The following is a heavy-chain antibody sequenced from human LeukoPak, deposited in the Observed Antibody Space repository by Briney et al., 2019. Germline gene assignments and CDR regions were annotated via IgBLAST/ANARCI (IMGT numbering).Heavy chain of an antibody. CDR3: ARGPAEGYYYYCMDV. Sequence: ASVSVSSKASGYTFTIYDINRVGQAAGQGGGGVGWMNVKSGKTGYTQKLQGRVTITRNTSISTAYMELSSLTSEDTAVYYCARGPAEGYYYYCMDVWGQGTTVTVSS. CDR1: GYTFTIYD. V-gene: IGHV1-8*01. CDR2: MNVKSGKT. J-gene: IGHJ6*02.